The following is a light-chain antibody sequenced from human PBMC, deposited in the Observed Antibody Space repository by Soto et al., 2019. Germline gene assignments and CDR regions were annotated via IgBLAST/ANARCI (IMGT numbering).Light chain of an antibody. CDR3: QQYNSYGRT. Sequence: DIQMTQSPSTLSASVGDRVTITCRASQSISSWLAWYQQKPGKAPKLLIYDASSLESGVPSWFGGSGSGTEFTLTISSLQPDDFATYYCQQYNSYGRTFGQGTKVDIK. CDR1: QSISSW. CDR2: DAS. J-gene: IGKJ1*01. V-gene: IGKV1-5*01.